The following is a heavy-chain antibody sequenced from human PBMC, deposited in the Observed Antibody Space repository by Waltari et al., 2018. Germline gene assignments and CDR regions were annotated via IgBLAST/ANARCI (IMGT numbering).Heavy chain of an antibody. CDR2: IVVGSGNT. J-gene: IGHJ4*02. Sequence: QLVQSGAEVKKPGASVKVSCKASGYTFTSYDINWVRQARGQRLEWIGWIVVGSGNTNYAQKFQERVTITRDMSTSTAYMELSSLRSEDTAVYYCAAKIRYYYGSGSYYMDYWGQGTLVTVSS. V-gene: IGHV1-58*02. CDR3: AAKIRYYYGSGSYYMDY. D-gene: IGHD3-10*01. CDR1: GYTFTSYD.